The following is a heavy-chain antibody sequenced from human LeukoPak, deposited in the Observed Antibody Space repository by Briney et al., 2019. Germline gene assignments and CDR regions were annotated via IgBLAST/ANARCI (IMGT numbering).Heavy chain of an antibody. V-gene: IGHV3-23*01. J-gene: IGHJ4*02. CDR2: ISGSGGST. D-gene: IGHD3-3*01. CDR1: GFTYSSYA. Sequence: PGGSLRLSCAASGFTYSSYAMSWVRQVPGKGLEWVSAISGSGGSTYYADSVKGRFTISRDNSKNTLYLQMNSLRAEDTAVYYCAKTAYYDFWSGSDYWGQGTLVTVSS. CDR3: AKTAYYDFWSGSDY.